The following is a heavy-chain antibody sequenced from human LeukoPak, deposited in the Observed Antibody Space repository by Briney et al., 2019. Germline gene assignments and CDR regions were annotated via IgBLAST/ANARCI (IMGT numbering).Heavy chain of an antibody. V-gene: IGHV3-74*01. D-gene: IGHD2-2*01. CDR3: AREYCSSKSCPTFDY. CDR2: INSDGIST. J-gene: IGHJ4*02. CDR1: GFSFSNYW. Sequence: PGGSLRLSCAASGFSFSNYWTHWVRQAPGKGLVWVSRINSDGISTTYADSVKGRFTISRDNAKNTLYLQMSSLRADDTAVYYCAREYCSSKSCPTFDYWGQGTRVTVSS.